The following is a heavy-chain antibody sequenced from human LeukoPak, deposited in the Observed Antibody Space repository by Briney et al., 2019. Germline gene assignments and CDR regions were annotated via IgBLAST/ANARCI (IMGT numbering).Heavy chain of an antibody. J-gene: IGHJ4*02. CDR2: IYTSGST. D-gene: IGHD1-26*01. Sequence: SETLSLTCTVSGGSISSGSYYWSWIRQSAGKGLEWIGRIYTSGSTNYNPSLKSRVTMSVDTSKNQFSLRLSSVTAADTAVYYCARNGGSGTYYDGSFDYWGQGTLVTVSS. CDR3: ARNGGSGTYYDGSFDY. CDR1: GGSISSGSYY. V-gene: IGHV4-61*02.